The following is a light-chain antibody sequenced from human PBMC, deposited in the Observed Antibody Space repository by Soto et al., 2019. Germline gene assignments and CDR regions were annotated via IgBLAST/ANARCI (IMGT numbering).Light chain of an antibody. CDR1: QIIGSAY. CDR2: GAS. V-gene: IGKV3-20*01. CDR3: QHYGRSPS. J-gene: IGKJ1*01. Sequence: ETTLTQSPDTLSLSPGEGATLSCRASQIIGSAYLAWYQQKPGQAPRLLIFGASTRATGTPHRFSVSGSGTDFTLTISALESEDVAGYYCQHYGRSPSFGQGNKREI.